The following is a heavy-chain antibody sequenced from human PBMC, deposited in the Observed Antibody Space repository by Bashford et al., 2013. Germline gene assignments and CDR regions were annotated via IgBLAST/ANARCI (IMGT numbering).Heavy chain of an antibody. D-gene: IGHD5-18*01. J-gene: IGHJ4*02. V-gene: IGHV1-69*04. CDR1: GGTFSSYA. Sequence: VASVKVSCKASGGTFSSYAISWVRQAPGQGLEWMGRIIPILGIANYAQKFQGRVTITADKSTSTAYMELSSLRSEDTAVYYCAREPPRGTAMVTAYFDYWGQGTLVTVSS. CDR2: IIPILGIA. CDR3: AREPPRGTAMVTAYFDY.